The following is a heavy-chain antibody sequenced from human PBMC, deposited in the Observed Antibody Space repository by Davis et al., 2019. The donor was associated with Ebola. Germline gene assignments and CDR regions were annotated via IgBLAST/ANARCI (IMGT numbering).Heavy chain of an antibody. V-gene: IGHV3-23*01. Sequence: PGGSLRLSCVASGFTFSQYAMTWVRQAPGKGLEWVSAVSGSGTTTNYADSVKGRFTISRDNSNNTLYLQMNSLRVEDTARYYCAKASWGPAARPLLDSWGQGTLVTVSS. CDR2: VSGSGTTT. CDR3: AKASWGPAARPLLDS. D-gene: IGHD2-2*02. CDR1: GFTFSQYA. J-gene: IGHJ4*02.